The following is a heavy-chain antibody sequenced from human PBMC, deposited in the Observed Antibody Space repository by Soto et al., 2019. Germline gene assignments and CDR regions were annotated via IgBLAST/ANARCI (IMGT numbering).Heavy chain of an antibody. CDR3: AREYDXWSGYYKTTGYYYGMDV. CDR2: IKQDGSEK. CDR1: GFTFSSYW. J-gene: IGHJ6*02. D-gene: IGHD3-3*01. Sequence: PGGSLRLSCAASGFTFSSYWMSWVRQAPGKGLEWVANIKQDGSEKYYVDSVKGRFTISRDNAKNSLYLQMNSLRAEDTAVYYCAREYDXWSGYYKTTGYYYGMDVWGQGTTVTVSS. V-gene: IGHV3-7*01.